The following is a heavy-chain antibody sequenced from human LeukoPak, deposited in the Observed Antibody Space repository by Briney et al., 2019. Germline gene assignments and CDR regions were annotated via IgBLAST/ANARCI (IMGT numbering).Heavy chain of an antibody. V-gene: IGHV1-2*04. J-gene: IGHJ3*02. D-gene: IGHD1-26*01. CDR2: INPNSGGT. CDR1: GYTFTGYY. CDR3: ASQSGSYYDAFDI. Sequence: GASVKVSCKASGYTFTGYYMHWVRQAPGQGLEWMGWINPNSGGTNYAQKFQGWVTMTRDTSISTAYMELSRLRSDDTAVYYCASQSGSYYDAFDIWGQGTMVTVSS.